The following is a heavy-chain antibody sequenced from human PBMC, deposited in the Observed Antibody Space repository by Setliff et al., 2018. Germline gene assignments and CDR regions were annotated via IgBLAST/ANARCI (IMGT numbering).Heavy chain of an antibody. J-gene: IGHJ4*02. CDR1: GGSITSHY. Sequence: SETLSLTCSVSGGSITSHYWSWIRQSPGKGLEWIGYIYYSGSTNYNPSLKSRVTISVDTFKNQFSLKLSSVTAADTAVYYCARQVYGIFDYWGQGTLVTVS. CDR3: ARQVYGIFDY. V-gene: IGHV4-59*11. D-gene: IGHD4-17*01. CDR2: IYYSGST.